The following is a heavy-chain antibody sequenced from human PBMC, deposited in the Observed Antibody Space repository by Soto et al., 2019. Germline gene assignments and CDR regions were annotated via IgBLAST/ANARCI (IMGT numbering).Heavy chain of an antibody. CDR3: ARDQYYYDSSGYSPFDY. D-gene: IGHD3-22*01. CDR1: GFSFNTYS. J-gene: IGHJ4*02. Sequence: GGSLRLSCAASGFSFNTYSMNWVRQAPGKGLEWVSYIGSSGTTIYYADSVKGRFTISRDNAKNSLYLQMDSLRDEDTAVYYCARDQYYYDSSGYSPFDYWGQGTLVTVSS. V-gene: IGHV3-48*02. CDR2: IGSSGTTI.